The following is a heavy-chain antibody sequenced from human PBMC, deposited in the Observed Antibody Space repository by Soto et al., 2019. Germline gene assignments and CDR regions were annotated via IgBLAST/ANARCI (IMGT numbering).Heavy chain of an antibody. CDR3: ARPQFSGTYHDPFKI. Sequence: SETLSLTCAVSGYSISSSNWWGWLRQPPGKGLEWIGYIYYSGTTYYNPSLKSRVTMSVDTSKNQFSLKLTSVTAVDTAVYYCARPQFSGTYHDPFKIWGPGTMVT. CDR2: IYYSGTT. J-gene: IGHJ3*02. D-gene: IGHD1-26*01. CDR1: GYSISSSNW. V-gene: IGHV4-28*01.